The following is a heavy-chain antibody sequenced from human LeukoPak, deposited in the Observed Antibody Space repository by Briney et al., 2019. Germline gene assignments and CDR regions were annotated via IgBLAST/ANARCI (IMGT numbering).Heavy chain of an antibody. V-gene: IGHV4-38-2*02. CDR1: GYSISSGYY. D-gene: IGHD6-19*01. J-gene: IGHJ5*02. Sequence: SETLSLTCTVSGYSISSGYYWGWIRQPPGKGLEWIGSIYHSGSTYYNPSLKSRVTISVDTSKNQFSLKLSSVTAADTAVYYCARDPSSGWFGNWFDPWGQGTLVTVSS. CDR3: ARDPSSGWFGNWFDP. CDR2: IYHSGST.